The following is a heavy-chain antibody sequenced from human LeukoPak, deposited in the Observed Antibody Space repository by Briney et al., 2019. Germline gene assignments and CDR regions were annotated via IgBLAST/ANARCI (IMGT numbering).Heavy chain of an antibody. J-gene: IGHJ3*02. D-gene: IGHD3-10*01. V-gene: IGHV3-15*01. Sequence: PGGSLRLSCAASGFTFSSYGMSWVRQAPGTGLEWVGRIKRKTDGGTTDYAAPVKGRFTISRDDSKNTLYLQMNSLKAEDTAVYYCTTEVPWGLMVRGVIGDALDIWGQGTMITVSS. CDR1: GFTFSSYG. CDR3: TTEVPWGLMVRGVIGDALDI. CDR2: IKRKTDGGTT.